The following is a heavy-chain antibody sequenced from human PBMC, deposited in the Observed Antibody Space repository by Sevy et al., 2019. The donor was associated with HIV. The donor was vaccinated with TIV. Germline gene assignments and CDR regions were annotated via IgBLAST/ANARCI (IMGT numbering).Heavy chain of an antibody. V-gene: IGHV4-59*01. CDR2: IYYTGKT. D-gene: IGHD2-21*02. J-gene: IGHJ3*01. Sequence: SETLSLTCTVSGGSISTYYWSWIRQPPGKGLQWIGYIYYTGKTNYNPSLQTPVTMSIDTSKNQFSLRLSFVTSADTAMYYCARLSRNNVVVTGVRRDGFDVWGQGTTVTVSS. CDR1: GGSISTYY. CDR3: ARLSRNNVVVTGVRRDGFDV.